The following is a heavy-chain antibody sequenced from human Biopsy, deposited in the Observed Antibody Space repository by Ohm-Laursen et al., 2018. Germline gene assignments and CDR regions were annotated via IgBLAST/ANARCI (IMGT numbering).Heavy chain of an antibody. CDR3: ARDALGGGSYRFFY. D-gene: IGHD1-26*01. Sequence: SSVKVSCKASGGTFTDYAISWVRQAPGQGLEWMGGIIPIFGTAKYAQKFQGRVTITADESTSTAYMELSSLRSDDTAVYYCARDALGGGSYRFFYWGQGSLVTVSS. CDR2: IIPIFGTA. V-gene: IGHV1-69*01. CDR1: GGTFTDYA. J-gene: IGHJ4*02.